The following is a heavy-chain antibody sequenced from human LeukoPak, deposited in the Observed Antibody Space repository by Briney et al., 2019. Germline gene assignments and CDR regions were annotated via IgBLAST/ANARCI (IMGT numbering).Heavy chain of an antibody. V-gene: IGHV4-34*01. CDR2: INHSGST. D-gene: IGHD6-19*01. CDR1: GGSFSGYY. Sequence: PSETPSLTCAVYGGSFSGYYWSWIRQPPGKGLEWIGEINHSGSTNYNPSLKSRVTISVDTSKNQFSLKLSSVTAADTAVYYCAREPGIAVAADYYYYYMDVWGKGTTVTVSS. J-gene: IGHJ6*03. CDR3: AREPGIAVAADYYYYYMDV.